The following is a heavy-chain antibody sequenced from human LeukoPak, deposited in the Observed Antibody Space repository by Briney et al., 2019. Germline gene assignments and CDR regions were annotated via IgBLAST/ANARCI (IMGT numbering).Heavy chain of an antibody. Sequence: GGSLRLSCAASGFTFSSYGMHWVRQAPGKGLEWVAFIRYDGSNKYYADSVKGRFTISRDNSKNTLYLQMNSLRAEDTAVYYCAKDRIAARPYYFDYWGQGTLVTVSS. CDR3: AKDRIAARPYYFDY. CDR2: IRYDGSNK. J-gene: IGHJ4*02. V-gene: IGHV3-30*02. D-gene: IGHD6-6*01. CDR1: GFTFSSYG.